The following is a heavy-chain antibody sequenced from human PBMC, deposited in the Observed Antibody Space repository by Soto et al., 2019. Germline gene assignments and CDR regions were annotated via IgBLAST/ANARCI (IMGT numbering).Heavy chain of an antibody. CDR2: ISYDGSNK. D-gene: IGHD4-17*01. CDR3: AKGNYGDYEDWYFDL. J-gene: IGHJ2*01. V-gene: IGHV3-30*18. CDR1: GFTFSSYG. Sequence: GGSLRLSCAASGFTFSSYGMHWVRQAPGKGLEWVAVISYDGSNKYYADSVKGRFTISRDNSKNTLYLQMNSLRAEDTAVYYCAKGNYGDYEDWYFDLGGRAPLVTVPS.